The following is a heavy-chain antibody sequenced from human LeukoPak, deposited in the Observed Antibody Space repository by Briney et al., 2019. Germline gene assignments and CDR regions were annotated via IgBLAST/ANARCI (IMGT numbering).Heavy chain of an antibody. CDR1: GFTFSIYG. CDR2: AYDDASNQ. D-gene: IGHD3-22*01. CDR3: ATGGRYYYDQ. Sequence: GGSLRLSCSASGFTFSIYGMHWVRQAPGKGLEWVAVAYDDASNQYYADSVKGRFTVSKDNSKNTLYIQMNSLRAEDTAVYYCATGGRYYYDQWGQGTLVTVSS. V-gene: IGHV3-33*08. J-gene: IGHJ4*02.